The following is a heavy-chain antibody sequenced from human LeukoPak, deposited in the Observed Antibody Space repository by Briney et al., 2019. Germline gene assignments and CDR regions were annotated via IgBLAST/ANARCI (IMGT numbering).Heavy chain of an antibody. Sequence: GGSLGLSCAAPGFMFHDYAMHWVRQAPGKGLEWVSLISGDGGSTFYADSVKGRFTISRDNSKNSLYLQMNSLRSDDTALYYCARESESSGWYDYWGQGTLVTVSS. CDR1: GFMFHDYA. D-gene: IGHD6-19*01. J-gene: IGHJ4*02. CDR2: ISGDGGST. V-gene: IGHV3-43*02. CDR3: ARESESSGWYDY.